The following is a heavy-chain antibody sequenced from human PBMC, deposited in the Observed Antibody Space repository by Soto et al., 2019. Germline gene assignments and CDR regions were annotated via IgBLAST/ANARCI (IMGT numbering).Heavy chain of an antibody. Sequence: EVQLVESGGGLVQPGGSLKLSCAASGFTFSGSAMHWVRQASGKGLEWVGRIRSKANSYATAYAASVKGRFTISRDDSKNTAYLQMNSLKTEDTAVYYCTSSRELLLTHWFDPWGQGTLVTVSS. D-gene: IGHD1-26*01. CDR1: GFTFSGSA. CDR2: IRSKANSYAT. V-gene: IGHV3-73*02. CDR3: TSSRELLLTHWFDP. J-gene: IGHJ5*02.